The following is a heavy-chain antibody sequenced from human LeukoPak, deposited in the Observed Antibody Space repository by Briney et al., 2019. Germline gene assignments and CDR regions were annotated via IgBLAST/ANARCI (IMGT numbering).Heavy chain of an antibody. J-gene: IGHJ6*03. V-gene: IGHV4-61*02. CDR3: ARGAPAYYYYYMDV. CDR2: VYTSGST. Sequence: SETLSLTCTVSGGSISSGSYYWSWIRQPAGKGLEWIGRVYTSGSTNYNPSLKSRVTISVDTSKNQFSLKLSSVTAADTAVYYCARGAPAYYYYYMDVWGKGTTVTVSS. CDR1: GGSISSGSYY.